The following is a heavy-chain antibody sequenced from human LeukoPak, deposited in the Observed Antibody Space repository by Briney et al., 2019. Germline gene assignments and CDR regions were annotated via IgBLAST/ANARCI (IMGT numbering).Heavy chain of an antibody. Sequence: GGSLRLSCAASGLTFSSYDMHWVRQATGKGLEWVSAIGTAGDTYYPGSVKGRFTISRENAKNSLYLQMNSLRAGDTAVYYCARSSGCSRYFDLWGRGTLVTVSS. CDR3: ARSSGCSRYFDL. D-gene: IGHD6-19*01. V-gene: IGHV3-13*01. CDR2: IGTAGDT. CDR1: GLTFSSYD. J-gene: IGHJ2*01.